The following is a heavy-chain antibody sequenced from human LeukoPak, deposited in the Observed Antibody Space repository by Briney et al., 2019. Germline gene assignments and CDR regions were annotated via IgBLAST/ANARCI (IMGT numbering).Heavy chain of an antibody. CDR1: GGSISSYY. V-gene: IGHV4-59*01. D-gene: IGHD1-26*01. J-gene: IGHJ4*02. CDR2: IYHNGTT. Sequence: PSETLSLTCTVSGGSISSYYWSWIRQPPGKGLEWIGYIYHNGTTNYNPSLKSRVTISVDTSKSQFSLKLSSVTAADTAIYYCARNIVGPRQVDYWGQGTLVTVSS. CDR3: ARNIVGPRQVDY.